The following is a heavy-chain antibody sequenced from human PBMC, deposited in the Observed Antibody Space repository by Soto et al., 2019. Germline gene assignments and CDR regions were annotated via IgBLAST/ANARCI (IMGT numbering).Heavy chain of an antibody. J-gene: IGHJ4*02. CDR3: ARNGDLKLEYSSSCSY. CDR1: GYTFTDYY. CDR2: ISAYNGNT. V-gene: IGHV1-18*04. Sequence: GASVKVSCKASGYTFTDYYLHWVRQAPGQGLEWMGWISAYNGNTNYAQKLQGRVTMTTDTSTSTAYMELRSLRSDDTAVYYCARNGDLKLEYSSSCSYWGQGTLVTVSS. D-gene: IGHD6-6*01.